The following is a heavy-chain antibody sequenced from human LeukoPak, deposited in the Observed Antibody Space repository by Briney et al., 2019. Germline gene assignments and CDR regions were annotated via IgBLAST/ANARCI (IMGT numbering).Heavy chain of an antibody. V-gene: IGHV4-59*01. J-gene: IGHJ5*02. CDR3: VRSKSGAYGWFDP. Sequence: PSETLSLTCTVSGGSISGYFWTWIRQPPGEGLEWIGYIYYTGNTNYNPSLKSRVTISIDTSKNHFSLNVNSVTAADAAVYYCVRSKSGAYGWFDPWGPGTLVTVSS. CDR1: GGSISGYF. D-gene: IGHD2-15*01. CDR2: IYYTGNT.